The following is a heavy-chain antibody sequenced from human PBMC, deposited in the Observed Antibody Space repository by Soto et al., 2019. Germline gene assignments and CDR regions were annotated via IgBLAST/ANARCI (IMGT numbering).Heavy chain of an antibody. CDR3: ARGRFGGGPDY. CDR1: GFTFSSYS. Sequence: GGSLRLSCAASGFTFSSYSMNWVRQAPGKGLEWVSSISSSSSYIYYAVSVKGRFTISRDNAKNSLYLQMNSLRAEDTAVYYCARGRFGGGPDYWGQGTLVTVSS. D-gene: IGHD3-10*01. J-gene: IGHJ4*02. CDR2: ISSSSSYI. V-gene: IGHV3-21*01.